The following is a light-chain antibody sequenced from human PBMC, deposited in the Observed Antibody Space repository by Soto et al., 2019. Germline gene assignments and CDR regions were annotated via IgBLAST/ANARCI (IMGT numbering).Light chain of an antibody. V-gene: IGKV1-5*03. Sequence: DIQMTQSPSTLSASVGDRVTSTCRASQSISTWLAWYQQKRGKAPKLLIYMASTLESGVPSRFSGSASGTEFTLTISSLQPDDFATYYCQQHNTYPATFGQGTKVEIK. CDR1: QSISTW. CDR2: MAS. J-gene: IGKJ1*01. CDR3: QQHNTYPAT.